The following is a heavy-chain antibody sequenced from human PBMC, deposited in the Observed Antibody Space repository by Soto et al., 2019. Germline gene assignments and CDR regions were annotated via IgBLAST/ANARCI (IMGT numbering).Heavy chain of an antibody. Sequence: EVQLLESGGGLVQPGGSLRLSCAASGFTFSNYAMSWVRQAPGKGLEWVPGISSGGGSPYHADSVKGRFTISRDNSKNTLDLQMNSLRAEDTAVYYCAKGDGRIVPRHFDYWGQGTLVTVSS. CDR1: GFTFSNYA. CDR3: AKGDGRIVPRHFDY. J-gene: IGHJ4*02. D-gene: IGHD1-26*01. V-gene: IGHV3-23*01. CDR2: ISSGGGSP.